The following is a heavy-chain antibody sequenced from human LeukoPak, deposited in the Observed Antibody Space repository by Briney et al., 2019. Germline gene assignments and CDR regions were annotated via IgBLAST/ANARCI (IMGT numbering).Heavy chain of an antibody. Sequence: GGSLRLSCAASGVTLSSFGMHWVRQVPGKGQEWVAFIHSDGSNKYYVDSVKGRFTISRDNSKNTLYLHMNSLRPEDTAVYYCAKDLLSDIVVIPTVMDVWGKGTPVTVSS. CDR2: IHSDGSNK. CDR3: AKDLLSDIVVIPTVMDV. V-gene: IGHV3-30*02. J-gene: IGHJ6*04. D-gene: IGHD2-2*01. CDR1: GVTLSSFG.